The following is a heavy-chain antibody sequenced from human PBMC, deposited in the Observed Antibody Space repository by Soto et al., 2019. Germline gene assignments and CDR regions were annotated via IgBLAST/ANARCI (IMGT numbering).Heavy chain of an antibody. J-gene: IGHJ4*02. Sequence: QVQLVQSGAEVKKPGSSVKVSCKASGGTFSSYTISWVRQAPGQGLEWMGRIIPILGIANYAQKFQGRVTMTADKSTSTAYMEMSSLRSEDTAVYYCARAPAVDTAMALGFDYWGQGTLVTVSS. CDR1: GGTFSSYT. CDR2: IIPILGIA. CDR3: ARAPAVDTAMALGFDY. D-gene: IGHD5-18*01. V-gene: IGHV1-69*02.